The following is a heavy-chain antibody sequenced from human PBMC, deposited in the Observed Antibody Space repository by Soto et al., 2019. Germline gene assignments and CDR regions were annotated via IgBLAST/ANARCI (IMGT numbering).Heavy chain of an antibody. V-gene: IGHV4-31*03. CDR1: GGSLSSDNFF. CDR2: IYHTGAA. D-gene: IGHD1-26*01. J-gene: IGHJ3*02. Sequence: QVQLQESGPGLVKPSQTLSVTCTVSGGSLSSDNFFWSWVRQHPETGLEWVGYIYHTGAAYYNPSLKSRLTILLDTSKNRFSLGLISVTAADTAVYYCAREVISPATSDAFDIWGQGTMVTVSS. CDR3: AREVISPATSDAFDI.